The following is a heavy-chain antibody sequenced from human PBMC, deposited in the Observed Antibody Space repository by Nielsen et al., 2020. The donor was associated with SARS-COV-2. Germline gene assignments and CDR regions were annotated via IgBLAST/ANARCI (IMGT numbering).Heavy chain of an antibody. CDR2: IYYSGST. Sequence: ETLSLTCPVSGGSISSYYWSWIRQPPGKGLEWIGYIYYSGSTNYNPSLKSRVTISVDTSKNQFSLKLSSVTAADTAVYYCARAAGWGWLQAIPPEFDYWGQGTLVTVSS. J-gene: IGHJ4*02. V-gene: IGHV4-59*01. D-gene: IGHD5-24*01. CDR3: ARAAGWGWLQAIPPEFDY. CDR1: GGSISSYY.